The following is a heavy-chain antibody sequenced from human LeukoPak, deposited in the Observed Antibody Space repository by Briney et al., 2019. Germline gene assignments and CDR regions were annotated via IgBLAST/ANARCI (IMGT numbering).Heavy chain of an antibody. CDR1: GGSFSGDY. D-gene: IGHD3-10*02. J-gene: IGHJ6*04. CDR3: AELGITMIGGV. CDR2: ISSSGSTI. V-gene: IGHV3-11*04. Sequence: LSLTCAVYGGSFSGDYWSWIRQPPGKGLEWVSYISSSGSTIYYADSVKGRFTISRDNAKNSLYLQMNSLRAEDTAVYYCAELGITMIGGVWGKGTTVTISS.